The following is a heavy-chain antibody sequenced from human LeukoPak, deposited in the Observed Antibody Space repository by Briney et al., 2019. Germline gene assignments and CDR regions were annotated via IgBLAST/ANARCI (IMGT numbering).Heavy chain of an antibody. CDR3: ARVAAAGTDPGAFDN. CDR2: INHSGNT. Sequence: PSETLSLTCVVYGGSFGGYYWSWIRQPPGKGLEWIGEINHSGNTNDNPSHKSRATISVDTSKNQFSLKLRSVTAADTAVYYCARVAAAGTDPGAFDNWGQGTMVTVSS. J-gene: IGHJ3*02. CDR1: GGSFGGYY. D-gene: IGHD6-13*01. V-gene: IGHV4-34*04.